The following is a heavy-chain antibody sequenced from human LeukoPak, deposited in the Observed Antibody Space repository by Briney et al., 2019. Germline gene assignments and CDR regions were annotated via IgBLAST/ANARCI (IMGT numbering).Heavy chain of an antibody. CDR1: GYTFTKYD. CDR2: MNPNTGNT. Sequence: ASVKVSCKASGYTFTKYDINWVRQATGQGLEWMRWMNPNTGNTDCAQKFQDRVTITRDTSKSTVYMELSSLRSEDTAVYYCAKDQSIAARRGGVKDYWGQGTLVTVSS. D-gene: IGHD6-6*01. J-gene: IGHJ4*02. CDR3: AKDQSIAARRGGVKDY. V-gene: IGHV1-8*03.